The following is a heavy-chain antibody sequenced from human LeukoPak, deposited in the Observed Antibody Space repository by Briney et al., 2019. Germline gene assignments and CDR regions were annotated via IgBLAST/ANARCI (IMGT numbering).Heavy chain of an antibody. J-gene: IGHJ4*01. D-gene: IGHD4-23*01. CDR2: IYSSGST. V-gene: IGHV4-59*01. Sequence: SETLSLTCTVSGGSISSYSWSWIRQPPEKGLGWIGYIYSSGSTIYNPSLKSRVTMSLDTSKNHFSLKLSSVTAADTAIYYCAGEDYGGYRFDYWGHGTLVSVSS. CDR3: AGEDYGGYRFDY. CDR1: GGSISSYS.